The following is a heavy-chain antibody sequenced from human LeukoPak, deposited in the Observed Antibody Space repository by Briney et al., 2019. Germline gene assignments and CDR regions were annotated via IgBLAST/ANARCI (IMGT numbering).Heavy chain of an antibody. CDR3: ASMGKIRLDAFDI. D-gene: IGHD5-12*01. Sequence: GGSLRLSCAASGFTFSSYEMNWVRQAPGKGLGWVSYISSSGSTIYYADSVKGRFTISRDNAKNSLYLQMNSLRAEDTAVYYCASMGKIRLDAFDIWGQGTMVTVSS. V-gene: IGHV3-48*03. CDR1: GFTFSSYE. J-gene: IGHJ3*02. CDR2: ISSSGSTI.